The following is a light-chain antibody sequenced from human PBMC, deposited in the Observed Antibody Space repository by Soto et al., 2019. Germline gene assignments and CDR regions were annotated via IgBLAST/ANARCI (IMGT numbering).Light chain of an antibody. J-gene: IGLJ1*01. CDR1: SSNIGAGYD. CDR2: GNS. CDR3: QSYDSGLSGYV. V-gene: IGLV1-40*01. Sequence: QSVLTQPPSVSGAPGQRVTISCTGSSSNIGAGYDVHWYQQLPGTAPKLLIYGNSNRPSGVPDRFSGSKSGTSASLAITGLQAKDEADYYCQSYDSGLSGYVFGTGTKLTVL.